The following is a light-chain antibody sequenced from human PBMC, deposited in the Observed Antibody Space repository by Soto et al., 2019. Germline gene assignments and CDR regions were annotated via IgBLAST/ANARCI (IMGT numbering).Light chain of an antibody. CDR2: GAS. J-gene: IGKJ1*01. CDR3: QQYNNWPPGRT. CDR1: QSVSSN. Sequence: EIVMTQSPATLSVSPGERATLSCRASQSVSSNLAWYQQKPGQVPRLLIYGASTRATGIPARFSGSGSGTEFTLTISSLQSEDFAVYYCQQYNNWPPGRTFGQGTKVDIK. V-gene: IGKV3-15*01.